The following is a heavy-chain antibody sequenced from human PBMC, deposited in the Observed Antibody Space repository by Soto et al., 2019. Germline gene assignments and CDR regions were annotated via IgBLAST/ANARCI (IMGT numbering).Heavy chain of an antibody. D-gene: IGHD5-12*01. J-gene: IGHJ4*02. CDR3: VRVVAIPGYPDN. V-gene: IGHV1-69*12. Sequence: QVQLVQSGAEVRQPASSVKVSCKTSGGTFSSYAISWVRQAPGQGLEWMGGIVPIVDTSTYAQQFQGRVAITADESTSTVYMELSSLRSDDTAVYYCVRVVAIPGYPDNWGQGTLVTVSS. CDR2: IVPIVDTS. CDR1: GGTFSSYA.